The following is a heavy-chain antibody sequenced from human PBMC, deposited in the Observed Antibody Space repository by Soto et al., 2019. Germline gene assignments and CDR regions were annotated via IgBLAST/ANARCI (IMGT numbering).Heavy chain of an antibody. J-gene: IGHJ5*02. Sequence: QVQLMQSGAEVKEPGASVRVSCKASGYTFINFDIGWVRQATGQGLEWMGWMNPGSGKTGYASKFQGRVTMTRDASTSTAHLELSSLTSEDTAIYYCARMASAGTLNWFDPWGQGSLVTVSS. V-gene: IGHV1-8*02. CDR3: ARMASAGTLNWFDP. CDR1: GYTFINFD. CDR2: MNPGSGKT. D-gene: IGHD6-13*01.